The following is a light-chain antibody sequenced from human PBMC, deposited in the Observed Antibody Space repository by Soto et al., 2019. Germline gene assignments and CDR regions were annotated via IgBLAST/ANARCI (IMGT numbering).Light chain of an antibody. Sequence: DIQMTQSPSSLSASVGDRVTITCRASQSISSYLNWYQQKPGKAPKLLIYAASSLQSGVPSRFSGSRSGTDFTLTISSLQPEDFATYYCQQSYSTYRTFGQGTKVEIK. CDR1: QSISSY. CDR2: AAS. CDR3: QQSYSTYRT. V-gene: IGKV1-39*01. J-gene: IGKJ1*01.